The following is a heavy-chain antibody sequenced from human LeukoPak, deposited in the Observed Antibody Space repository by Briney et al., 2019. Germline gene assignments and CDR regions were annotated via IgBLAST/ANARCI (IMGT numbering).Heavy chain of an antibody. Sequence: SETLSLTCAVYGGSFSGYYWSWIRQPPGKGLEWIGEINHSGSTNYNPSLKSRVTISVDTSKNQFSLKLSSVTAADTAVYYCARVDENDPYNWINWFDPWGQGTLVTVSS. CDR1: GGSFSGYY. V-gene: IGHV4-34*01. J-gene: IGHJ5*02. CDR3: ARVDENDPYNWINWFDP. D-gene: IGHD1-1*01. CDR2: INHSGST.